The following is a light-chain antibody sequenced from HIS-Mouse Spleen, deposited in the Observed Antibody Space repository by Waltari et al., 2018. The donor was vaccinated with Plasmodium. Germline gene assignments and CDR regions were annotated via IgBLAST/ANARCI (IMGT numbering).Light chain of an antibody. CDR3: QQRSNWPPLT. CDR1: QSVSSY. CDR2: DAS. J-gene: IGKJ4*02. V-gene: IGKV3-11*01. Sequence: EILLTQSPATLSLSPGDRATLSCRASQSVSSYLVWYQQKPGQAPRLLIYDASNRATGIPVRFSGSGSGTDVTLTISSLEPEDFAGYYCQQRSNWPPLTFGGGTKVEIK.